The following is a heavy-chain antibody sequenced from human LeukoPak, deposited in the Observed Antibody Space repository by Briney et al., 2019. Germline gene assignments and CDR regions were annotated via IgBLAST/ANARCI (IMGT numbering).Heavy chain of an antibody. CDR1: GFTFSNAW. Sequence: PGGSLRLSCAASGFTFSNAWMSWVRQAPGKGLEWISYISSSSSAIYYADSVKGRFTISRDNAKNSLYLQMNSLRAEDTAVYYCARAPYYCTSTSCSDYWGQGTLVTVSS. D-gene: IGHD2-2*01. V-gene: IGHV3-48*01. CDR3: ARAPYYCTSTSCSDY. J-gene: IGHJ4*02. CDR2: ISSSSSAI.